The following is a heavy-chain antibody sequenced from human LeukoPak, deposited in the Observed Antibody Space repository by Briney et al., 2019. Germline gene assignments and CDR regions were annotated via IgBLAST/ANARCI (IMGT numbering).Heavy chain of an antibody. Sequence: ASVKVSCKASGYTFTSYYMHWVRQAPGQGLEWVGIINPSGDPTTYAQKFQGRVTMTSDMSTSTAYMELSSLRSEDTAVYYCAKKGYSNGWRDSYYFDCWGQGTLVTVSS. D-gene: IGHD6-19*01. V-gene: IGHV1-46*01. J-gene: IGHJ4*02. CDR1: GYTFTSYY. CDR3: AKKGYSNGWRDSYYFDC. CDR2: INPSGDPT.